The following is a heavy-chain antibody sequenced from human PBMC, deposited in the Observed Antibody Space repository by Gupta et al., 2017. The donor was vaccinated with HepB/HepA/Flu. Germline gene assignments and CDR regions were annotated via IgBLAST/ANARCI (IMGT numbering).Heavy chain of an antibody. V-gene: IGHV4-39*01. Sequence: QLQLQESGPGLVKPSETLSLTCTVSGGSISSSSYYWGWIRQPPGKGLEWIGSIYYSGSTYYNPSLKSRVTISVDTSKNQFSLKLSSVTAADTAVYYCARPLGSNDYYYMDVWGKGTTVTVSS. D-gene: IGHD3-10*01. CDR3: ARPLGSNDYYYMDV. CDR2: IYYSGST. J-gene: IGHJ6*03. CDR1: GGSISSSSYY.